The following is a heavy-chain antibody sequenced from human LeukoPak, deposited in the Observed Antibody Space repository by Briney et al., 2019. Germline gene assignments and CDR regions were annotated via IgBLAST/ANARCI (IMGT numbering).Heavy chain of an antibody. CDR3: ARGWEPDYYDSSGYYGGNMDV. J-gene: IGHJ6*02. D-gene: IGHD3-22*01. CDR1: GFTFSSYA. Sequence: GGSLRVSCAASGFTFSSYAMHWVRQAPGKGLEYVSAISSNGGSTYYANSVKGRFTISRDNSKNTLYLQMGSLRAEDMAVYYCARGWEPDYYDSSGYYGGNMDVWGQGTTVTVSS. CDR2: ISSNGGST. V-gene: IGHV3-64*01.